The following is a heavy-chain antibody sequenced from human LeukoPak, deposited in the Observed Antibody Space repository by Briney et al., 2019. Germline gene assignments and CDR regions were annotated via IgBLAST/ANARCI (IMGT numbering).Heavy chain of an antibody. CDR1: GFTVTNTY. CDR3: ARLDCTAAVCQTPLLD. D-gene: IGHD2-8*02. CDR2: IYSSGAT. V-gene: IGHV3-53*01. J-gene: IGHJ4*02. Sequence: GGSLRLSCAAYGFTVTNTYMTWVRQAPGKGLEWVSVIYSSGATSYAGSVKGRFTISRDSSRNTLSLQMDSLSAEDTAVYYCARLDCTAAVCQTPLLDWGQGTLVTVSS.